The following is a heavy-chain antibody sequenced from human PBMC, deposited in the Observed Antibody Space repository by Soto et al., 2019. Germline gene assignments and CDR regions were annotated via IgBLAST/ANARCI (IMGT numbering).Heavy chain of an antibody. V-gene: IGHV2-70*04. D-gene: IGHD1-1*01. CDR1: GFSLSTSGMR. CDR2: IDWDDDK. J-gene: IGHJ5*02. Sequence: SGPTLVNPTQTLTLTCSFSGFSLSTSGMRVSWIRQPPGKALEWLARIDWDDDKFYRTSLRTRLTISKDTSKNQVVLRMTNMDPLDTATYYCPKTGTDGSWFDPWGQGTLVTVSS. CDR3: PKTGTDGSWFDP.